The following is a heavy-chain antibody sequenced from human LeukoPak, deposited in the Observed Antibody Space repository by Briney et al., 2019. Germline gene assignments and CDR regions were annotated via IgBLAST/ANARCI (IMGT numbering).Heavy chain of an antibody. D-gene: IGHD2/OR15-2a*01. J-gene: IGHJ4*02. CDR3: AKAQNFRSSAFFDS. V-gene: IGHV3-7*01. CDR2: IKEDGRET. Sequence: GGSLRLSCAASGFTFSNYWMSWVRQAPGKGPEWVANIKEDGRETYYFDSVEGRFTISRDNAKNSLELQMNSLRVEDTAIYYCAKAQNFRSSAFFDSWGQGILVTVSS. CDR1: GFTFSNYW.